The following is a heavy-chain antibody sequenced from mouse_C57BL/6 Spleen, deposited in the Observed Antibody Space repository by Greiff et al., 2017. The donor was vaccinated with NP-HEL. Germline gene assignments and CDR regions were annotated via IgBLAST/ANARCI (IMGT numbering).Heavy chain of an antibody. V-gene: IGHV14-1*01. CDR3: YGYDGVDY. J-gene: IGHJ2*01. Sequence: QLQQSGAVLVRPGASVPLSCTASGFTFTDYYMHWVKQRPGQGLEWIGRIDPEDGDTEYAQKFKGKATMTADTSSNTAYLQLSSLTSEDTAVYYCYGYDGVDYWGQGTTLTVSS. D-gene: IGHD2-2*01. CDR2: IDPEDGDT. CDR1: GFTFTDYY.